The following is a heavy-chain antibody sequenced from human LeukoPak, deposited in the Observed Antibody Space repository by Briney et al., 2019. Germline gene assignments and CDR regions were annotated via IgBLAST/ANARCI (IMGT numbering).Heavy chain of an antibody. Sequence: PGGSLRLSCAESGFTASSNYMSWVRQAPGKGLEWVSVIYSGDTTYYADSVKGRFTISRDNSKNTLYLQMDSLRVDDTAVYYCARDLGVVRGVVGHWGQGTLVTVSS. CDR1: GFTASSNY. D-gene: IGHD3-10*01. J-gene: IGHJ4*02. V-gene: IGHV3-66*01. CDR3: ARDLGVVRGVVGH. CDR2: IYSGDTT.